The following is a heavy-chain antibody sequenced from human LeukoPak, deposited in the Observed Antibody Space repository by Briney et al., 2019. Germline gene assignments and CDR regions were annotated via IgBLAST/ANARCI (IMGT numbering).Heavy chain of an antibody. D-gene: IGHD3-22*01. CDR3: ARLPVGYYDSSYYYFDY. J-gene: IGHJ4*02. CDR2: IYPGDSDT. Sequence: GESLKISCKGSGCSFTSYWIGWVRQMPGKGLEWIGIIYPGDSDTRYSPSFQGQVTISADKSISTAYLQWSSLKASDTAMYYCARLPVGYYDSSYYYFDYWGQGTLVTVSS. V-gene: IGHV5-51*01. CDR1: GCSFTSYW.